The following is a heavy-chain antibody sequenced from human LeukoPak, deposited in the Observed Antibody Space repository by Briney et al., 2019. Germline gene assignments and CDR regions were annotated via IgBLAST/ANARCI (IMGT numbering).Heavy chain of an antibody. CDR3: ARNHQMTYFDY. Sequence: GGSLKISCKISGYNSTSLWIAWVRQMPGKGLEWMGIVYSGDSDTRYSPSFQGQVIISDDKSISTAYLQWSSLRASDTAMYYCARNHQMTYFDYWGQGTLVTVSS. D-gene: IGHD5-24*01. V-gene: IGHV5-51*01. CDR2: VYSGDSDT. J-gene: IGHJ4*02. CDR1: GYNSTSLW.